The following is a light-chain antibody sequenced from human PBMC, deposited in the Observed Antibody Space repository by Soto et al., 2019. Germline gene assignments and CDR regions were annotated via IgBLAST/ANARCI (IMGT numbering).Light chain of an antibody. CDR1: SSDVGGYNY. V-gene: IGLV2-14*01. CDR3: CSSAPESTYV. CDR2: EVS. J-gene: IGLJ1*01. Sequence: QSALTQPASVSGSPGQSITISCTGTSSDVGGYNYVSWYQQHPGKAPKLMIYEVSNRPSGVSNRFSGSKSGNTASLTISALQADDEADYFCCSSAPESTYVFGTGTKLTVL.